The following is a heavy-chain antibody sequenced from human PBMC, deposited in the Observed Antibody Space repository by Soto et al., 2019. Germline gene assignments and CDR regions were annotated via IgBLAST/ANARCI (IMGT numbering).Heavy chain of an antibody. Sequence: EVQLVESGGNLVQPGGSLRLSCAAPGFTFSSYSMNWVRQAPGKGLEWVSYISSSGSTIYHADSVKGRFTISRDNAKKSLYLQMNSLRAEDTAVYYCARDRVSGAYYHDAFDMWGQGTMVTVSS. D-gene: IGHD3-10*01. V-gene: IGHV3-48*01. CDR2: ISSSGSTI. CDR3: ARDRVSGAYYHDAFDM. J-gene: IGHJ3*02. CDR1: GFTFSSYS.